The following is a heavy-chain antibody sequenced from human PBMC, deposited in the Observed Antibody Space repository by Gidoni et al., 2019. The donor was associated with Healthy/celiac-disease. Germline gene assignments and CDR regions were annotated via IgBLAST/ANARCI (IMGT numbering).Heavy chain of an antibody. D-gene: IGHD3-9*01. CDR2: IKQDGREK. CDR3: ARVWDYDILTGYYILAFDI. Sequence: EVQLVESGGGLVQPGGSLRFSCAASGFTFSSYWMSWVRQAPGKGLEWVANIKQDGREKYYVDSVKGRFTISRDNAKNSLYLQMNSLRAEDTAVYYCARVWDYDILTGYYILAFDIWGQGTMVTVSS. V-gene: IGHV3-7*04. CDR1: GFTFSSYW. J-gene: IGHJ3*02.